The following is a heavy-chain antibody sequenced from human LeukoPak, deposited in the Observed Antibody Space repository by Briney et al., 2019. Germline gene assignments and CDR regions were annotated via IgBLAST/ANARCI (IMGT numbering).Heavy chain of an antibody. V-gene: IGHV4-59*08. D-gene: IGHD7-27*01. CDR3: ARHDSALGAFDI. CDR1: GGSISSYY. Sequence: PSETLSLTCTVSGGSISSYYWSWIRQPPGKGLEWIGYIYYSGITSYKPSLKSRVTISVDTSKKQFSLKLSSVTAADTAVYYCARHDSALGAFDIWGQGTMVTVSS. J-gene: IGHJ3*02. CDR2: IYYSGIT.